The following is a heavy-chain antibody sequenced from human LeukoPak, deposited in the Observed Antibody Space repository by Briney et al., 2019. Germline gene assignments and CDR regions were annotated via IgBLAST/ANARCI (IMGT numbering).Heavy chain of an antibody. Sequence: PGGSLRLPCAASGFTFSSYSMNWVRQAPGKGLEWVSSISSSSSYIYYADSVKGRFTISRDNAKNSLYLQMNSLRAEDTAVYYCAREGGYYDILTGYLYYYYGMDVWGQGTTVTVSS. CDR1: GFTFSSYS. V-gene: IGHV3-21*01. J-gene: IGHJ6*02. CDR2: ISSSSSYI. CDR3: AREGGYYDILTGYLYYYYGMDV. D-gene: IGHD3-9*01.